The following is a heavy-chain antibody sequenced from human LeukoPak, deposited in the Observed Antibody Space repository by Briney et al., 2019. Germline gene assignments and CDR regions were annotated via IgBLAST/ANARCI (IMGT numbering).Heavy chain of an antibody. CDR1: GYTFTSYG. D-gene: IGHD6-13*01. Sequence: ASVKVSCKASGYTFTSYGISWVRQAPGQGLEWMGWINAYNSNTNYAQKLQGRVTMTTDTSTSTAYMELRSLRSDDTAVYYCARSRFLPGIAAAAGDDFDYWGQGTLVTVSS. CDR3: ARSRFLPGIAAAAGDDFDY. V-gene: IGHV1-18*04. CDR2: INAYNSNT. J-gene: IGHJ4*02.